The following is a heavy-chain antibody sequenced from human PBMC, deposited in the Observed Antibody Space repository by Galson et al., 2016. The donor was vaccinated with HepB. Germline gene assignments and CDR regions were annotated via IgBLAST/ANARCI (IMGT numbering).Heavy chain of an antibody. CDR1: GFTFNSYA. V-gene: IGHV3-23*01. CDR3: AKDGVRLLPGWFDP. CDR2: LSGSGGST. D-gene: IGHD2-15*01. Sequence: SLRLSCAASGFTFNSYAMDWVRQAPGKGLEWVSALSGSGGSTYYADSVKGRFTISRDNSKNTLYLQMNSLRADDTAVYYCAKDGVRLLPGWFDPWGQGTLVTVSS. J-gene: IGHJ5*02.